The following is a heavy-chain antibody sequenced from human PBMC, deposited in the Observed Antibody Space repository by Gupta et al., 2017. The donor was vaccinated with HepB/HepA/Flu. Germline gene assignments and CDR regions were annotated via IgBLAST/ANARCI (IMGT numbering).Heavy chain of an antibody. CDR2: ISYDGSNK. J-gene: IGHJ6*02. V-gene: IGHV3-30-3*01. D-gene: IGHD2-21*02. CDR3: ARDLQVVVTAIPYYYYGMDV. CDR1: GSTFSSYA. Sequence: QVQLVESGGGVVQPGRSLRLSCAAFGSTFSSYAMHWVRQAPGKGLAWVAVISYDGSNKYYADSVKGRFTISRDNSKNTLYLQMNSLRAEDTAVYYCARDLQVVVTAIPYYYYGMDVWGQGTTVTVSS.